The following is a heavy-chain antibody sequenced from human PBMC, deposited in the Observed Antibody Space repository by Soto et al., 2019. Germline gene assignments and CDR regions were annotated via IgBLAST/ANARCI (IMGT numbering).Heavy chain of an antibody. D-gene: IGHD3-10*01. CDR1: GGYIGSSSYY. CDR2: IYYSGST. J-gene: IGHJ4*02. Sequence: SETQSLTSTVSGGYIGSSSYYWGWIRQPPGKGLEWIGSIYYSGSTYYNPSLKSRVTISVDTSKNQFSLKLSSVTAADTAVYYCARHRRKLWVFDYWGQGTLVTVSS. V-gene: IGHV4-39*01. CDR3: ARHRRKLWVFDY.